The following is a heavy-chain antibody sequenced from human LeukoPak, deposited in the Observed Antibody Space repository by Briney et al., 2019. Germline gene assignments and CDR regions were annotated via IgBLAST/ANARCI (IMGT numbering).Heavy chain of an antibody. J-gene: IGHJ5*02. Sequence: GGSLRLSCAASGFTLSSYSMNWVRQAPGKGLEWVSSITTSSNYMYYADSVKGRFTISRDNAKNSLYLQMNSLRAEDTAVYYCARGNGYYGSGSYYREVGWFDPWGQGTLVTVSS. CDR1: GFTLSSYS. CDR3: ARGNGYYGSGSYYREVGWFDP. D-gene: IGHD3-10*01. CDR2: ITTSSNYM. V-gene: IGHV3-21*01.